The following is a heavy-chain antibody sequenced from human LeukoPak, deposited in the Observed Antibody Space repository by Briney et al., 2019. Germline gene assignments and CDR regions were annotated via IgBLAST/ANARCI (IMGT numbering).Heavy chain of an antibody. CDR3: ARDSSGNYGSFDP. D-gene: IGHD3-22*01. CDR1: GGSISSYH. J-gene: IGHJ5*02. Sequence: SETLSLTCTVSGGSISSYHWSWIQQPAGKGLEWIGRIYTSGTTNHNPSLKSRVTMSVDTSKNQFSLKLRSVTAADTAVYYCARDSSGNYGSFDPWGQGTLVTVSS. CDR2: IYTSGTT. V-gene: IGHV4-4*07.